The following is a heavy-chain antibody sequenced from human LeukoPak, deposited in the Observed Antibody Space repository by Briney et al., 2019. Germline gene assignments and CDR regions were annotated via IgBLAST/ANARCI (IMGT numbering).Heavy chain of an antibody. CDR3: ARGGTFVSDY. CDR1: GFTFSRSW. V-gene: IGHV3-7*01. D-gene: IGHD1-1*01. J-gene: IGHJ4*02. CDR2: INQDGSEK. Sequence: GGSLRLSCAASGFTFSRSWMSWVRQAPGKGLEWVANINQDGSEKYYVDSMKGRFTVSRDKARNSLYLQMDSLRAEDTAVYYCARGGTFVSDYWGQGTLVTVSS.